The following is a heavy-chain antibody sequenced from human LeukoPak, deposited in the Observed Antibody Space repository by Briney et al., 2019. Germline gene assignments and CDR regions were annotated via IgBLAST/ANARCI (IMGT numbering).Heavy chain of an antibody. D-gene: IGHD6-25*01. CDR1: GGSISSGDYY. CDR3: ARVWPRLRQLYYYYMDV. J-gene: IGHJ6*03. Sequence: SETLSLTCTVSGGSISSGDYYWSWIRQPPGKGLEWIGYIYYSGSTNYNPSLKSRVTISVDTSKNQFSLKLSSVTAADTAVYYCARVWPRLRQLYYYYMDVWGKGTTVTVSS. CDR2: IYYSGST. V-gene: IGHV4-61*08.